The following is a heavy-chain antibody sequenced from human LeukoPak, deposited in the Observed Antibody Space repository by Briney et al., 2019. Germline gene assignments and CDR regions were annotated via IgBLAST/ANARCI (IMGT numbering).Heavy chain of an antibody. J-gene: IGHJ4*02. V-gene: IGHV4-59*01. CDR2: IYYSGST. Sequence: SETLSLTCTVSGGSISSYYWSWIRQPPGKGLEWIGYIYYSGSTNYNPSLKSRVTISVDTSKNQFSLKLSSVTAADTAVYYCAGELVGATLYYFDYWGQGTLVTVSS. CDR3: AGELVGATLYYFDY. CDR1: GGSISSYY. D-gene: IGHD1-26*01.